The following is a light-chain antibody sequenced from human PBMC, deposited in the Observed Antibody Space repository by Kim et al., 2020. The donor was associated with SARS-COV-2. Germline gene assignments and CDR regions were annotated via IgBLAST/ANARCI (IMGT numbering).Light chain of an antibody. CDR3: TSYTRSDTWV. CDR2: DVN. Sequence: GQTITISCTGSNNDVGGYNYVSWYQQHPGKAPKFMIYDVNKRPSGVPDRFSGSKSGNTASLTISGLQAEDEADYYCTSYTRSDTWVFGGGTQLTVL. J-gene: IGLJ3*02. V-gene: IGLV2-14*04. CDR1: NNDVGGYNY.